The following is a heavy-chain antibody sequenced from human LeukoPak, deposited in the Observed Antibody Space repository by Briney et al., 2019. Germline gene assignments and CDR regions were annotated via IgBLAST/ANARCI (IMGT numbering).Heavy chain of an antibody. CDR3: ASRIAQDDC. Sequence: ASVKVSCKASGYTFTGYYMHWVRQAPGQGLEWMGWISAYNGNTNYAQKLQGRVTMTTDTSTSTAYMELRSLRSDDTAVYYCASRIAQDDCWGQGTLVTVSS. V-gene: IGHV1-18*04. J-gene: IGHJ4*02. CDR1: GYTFTGYY. CDR2: ISAYNGNT. D-gene: IGHD1-14*01.